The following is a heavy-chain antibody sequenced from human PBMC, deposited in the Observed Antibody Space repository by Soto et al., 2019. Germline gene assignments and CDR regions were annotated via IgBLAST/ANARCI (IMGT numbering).Heavy chain of an antibody. J-gene: IGHJ6*03. CDR2: IKQDGSEK. D-gene: IGHD3-10*01. CDR3: ATTMVRGVIITTPYYMDV. CDR1: GFTFSSYW. V-gene: IGHV3-7*01. Sequence: GGSLRLSCAASGFTFSSYWMSWVRQAPGKGLEWVANIKQDGSEKYYVDSVKGRFTISRDNAKNSLYLQMNSLRAEDTAVYYCATTMVRGVIITTPYYMDVWGKGTTVTVSS.